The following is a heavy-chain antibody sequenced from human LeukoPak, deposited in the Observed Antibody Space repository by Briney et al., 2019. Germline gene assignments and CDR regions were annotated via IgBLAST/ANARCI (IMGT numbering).Heavy chain of an antibody. J-gene: IGHJ6*04. CDR1: SGSISSGGYY. V-gene: IGHV4-31*03. Sequence: SETLSLTCTVSSGSISSGGYYWSWIRQHPGKGLEWIGYIYYSGSTYYNPSLKSRVTISVDTSKNQFSLKLSPVTAADTAVYYCARASGDYYYGMDVWGKGTTVTVSS. CDR2: IYYSGST. D-gene: IGHD4-17*01. CDR3: ARASGDYYYGMDV.